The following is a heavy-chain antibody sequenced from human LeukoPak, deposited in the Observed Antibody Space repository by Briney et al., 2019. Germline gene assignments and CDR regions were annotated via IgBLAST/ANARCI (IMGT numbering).Heavy chain of an antibody. V-gene: IGHV3-21*01. Sequence: GGSLRLSCAASGFTFSSYSMNWVRQAPGKGLEWVSSISSGSTYIYYADSVKGRFTISRDNAKNSLYLQMNSLRAEDTAVYYCARGEGEGDAFDIWGQGQWSPSLQ. J-gene: IGHJ3*02. D-gene: IGHD1-26*01. CDR2: ISSGSTYI. CDR1: GFTFSSYS. CDR3: ARGEGEGDAFDI.